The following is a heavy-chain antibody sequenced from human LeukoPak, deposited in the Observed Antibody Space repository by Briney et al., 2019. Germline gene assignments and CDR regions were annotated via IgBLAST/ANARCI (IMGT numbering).Heavy chain of an antibody. CDR3: ARRRIAAAGKFGAFDI. D-gene: IGHD6-13*01. Sequence: ASVKVSCKASGYTFTGYYMHWVRQAPGQGLEWMGWINPNSGGTNYAQKFQGRVTMTRDTSISTAYMELSRLRSDDTAVYYCARRRIAAAGKFGAFDIWGQGTMVTVSS. J-gene: IGHJ3*02. V-gene: IGHV1-2*02. CDR1: GYTFTGYY. CDR2: INPNSGGT.